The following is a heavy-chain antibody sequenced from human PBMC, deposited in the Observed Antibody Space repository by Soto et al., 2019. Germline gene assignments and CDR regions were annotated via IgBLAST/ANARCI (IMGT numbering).Heavy chain of an antibody. Sequence: QVQLVQSGPELKNPGASVKVACKASGFTFTSYGFSWVRQAPGQGLEWMGWVNAFNGKRNYAHNLQSRVTMTTDTSTSTAYMELRSLRSDETACYYCARDDDFWGGSLLHWGQGTLITVSS. J-gene: IGHJ4*02. CDR1: GFTFTSYG. V-gene: IGHV1-18*01. D-gene: IGHD3-3*01. CDR3: ARDDDFWGGSLLH. CDR2: VNAFNGKR.